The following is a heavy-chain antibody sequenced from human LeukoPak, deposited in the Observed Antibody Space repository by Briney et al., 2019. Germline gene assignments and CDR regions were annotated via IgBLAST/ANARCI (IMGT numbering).Heavy chain of an antibody. V-gene: IGHV3-33*01. J-gene: IGHJ4*02. Sequence: GGSLRLSCPASGFTFSSYGMHWVRQAPGKGLEWVAVIWYDGSNKYYADSVKGRFTISRDNSRNTLYLQMNSLRAEDTAVYYCAREGSPYTSGPFDYWGQGTLVTVSS. D-gene: IGHD6-19*01. CDR3: AREGSPYTSGPFDY. CDR2: IWYDGSNK. CDR1: GFTFSSYG.